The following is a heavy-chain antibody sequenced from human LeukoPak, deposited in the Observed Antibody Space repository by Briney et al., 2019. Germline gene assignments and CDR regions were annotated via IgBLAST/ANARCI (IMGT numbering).Heavy chain of an antibody. Sequence: ASVKVSCKASGYTFTSYAMHWVRQAPGQRLEWMGWINAGNGNTKYSQKFQGRVTITRDTSASTAYMELRSLRSDDTAVYYCARGATRRPPYYFDYWGQGTLVTVSS. CDR3: ARGATRRPPYYFDY. CDR2: INAGNGNT. D-gene: IGHD1-26*01. V-gene: IGHV1-3*01. J-gene: IGHJ4*02. CDR1: GYTFTSYA.